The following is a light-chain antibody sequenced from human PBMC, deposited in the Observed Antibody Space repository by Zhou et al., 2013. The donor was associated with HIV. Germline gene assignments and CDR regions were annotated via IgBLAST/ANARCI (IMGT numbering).Light chain of an antibody. Sequence: DIQMTQSPSTLSASVGDRVTITCRASQSITSWLAWYQQKPGKAPKLLIYQASNLDSGVSSRFSGSGSGTEFTLTISSLQPDDIAIYYCQQDHSYPWTFGQGTKVEIK. J-gene: IGKJ1*01. CDR1: QSITSW. CDR2: QAS. CDR3: QQDHSYPWT. V-gene: IGKV1-5*03.